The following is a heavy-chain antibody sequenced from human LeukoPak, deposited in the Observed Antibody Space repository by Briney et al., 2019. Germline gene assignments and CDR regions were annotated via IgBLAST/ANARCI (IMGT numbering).Heavy chain of an antibody. CDR2: IYYSGST. D-gene: IGHD3-3*01. V-gene: IGHV4-39*07. Sequence: SETLSLTCTVSGGSISSSSYYWGWIRQPPGNGLEWIGSIYYSGSTYYNPSLKSRVTISVDTSKNQFSLKLSSVTAADTAVYYCVTGNVYYDFWRGEIWGQGTLVTVSS. CDR3: VTGNVYYDFWRGEI. J-gene: IGHJ4*02. CDR1: GGSISSSSYY.